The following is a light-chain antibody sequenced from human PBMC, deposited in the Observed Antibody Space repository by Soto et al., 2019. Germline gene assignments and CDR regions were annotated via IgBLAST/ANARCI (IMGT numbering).Light chain of an antibody. V-gene: IGKV3-15*01. CDR3: QQCRNWPLT. Sequence: EIVMTPSPSTLFVSPGEGATLSCKASQNVYNNLAWYQQRPGQPPRLLIYDASTRATGISARFSGSGYGTEFTLTISSLQSEDFAVYFCQQCRNWPLTFGGGTKVDIK. J-gene: IGKJ4*01. CDR2: DAS. CDR1: QNVYNN.